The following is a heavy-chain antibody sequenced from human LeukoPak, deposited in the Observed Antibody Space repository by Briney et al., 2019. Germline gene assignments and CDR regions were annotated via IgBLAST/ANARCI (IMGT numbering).Heavy chain of an antibody. V-gene: IGHV1-18*01. CDR1: GYTFTTYG. D-gene: IGHD1-14*01. CDR2: VSGYTGNT. Sequence: GASVKVSCKTSGYTFTTYGVSWVRQAPGHGLEWMGWVSGYTGNTNYAERFQGRVTMTIDASTSTVSMELTNLRSDDTAVYFCARGEVSASLYYFDFWGQGTLVTVS. CDR3: ARGEVSASLYYFDF. J-gene: IGHJ4*02.